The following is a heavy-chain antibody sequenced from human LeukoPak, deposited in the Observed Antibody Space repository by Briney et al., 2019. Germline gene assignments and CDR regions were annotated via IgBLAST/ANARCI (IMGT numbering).Heavy chain of an antibody. Sequence: SETLSLTCTVSGGSISSYYWSWIRQPPGKGLEWIGYIYYSGSTNYNPSLKSRVTISVDTSKNQFSLKLSSVIAADTAVYYCARLFRAAAGIYFDYWGQGTLVTVSS. CDR1: GGSISSYY. J-gene: IGHJ4*02. D-gene: IGHD6-13*01. CDR3: ARLFRAAAGIYFDY. CDR2: IYYSGST. V-gene: IGHV4-59*08.